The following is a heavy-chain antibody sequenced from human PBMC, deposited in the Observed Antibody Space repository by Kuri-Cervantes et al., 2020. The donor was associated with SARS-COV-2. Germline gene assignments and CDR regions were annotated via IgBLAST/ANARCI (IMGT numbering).Heavy chain of an antibody. Sequence: GESLKISCAASGFTFSSYSMNWVRQAPGKGLEWVSSISGSSSYIYYADSVKGRFTISRDNAKNSLYLQMNSLRAEDTAVYYCARDSGSDYWGQGTLVTVSS. J-gene: IGHJ4*02. V-gene: IGHV3-21*01. CDR3: ARDSGSDY. D-gene: IGHD3-10*01. CDR1: GFTFSSYS. CDR2: ISGSSSYI.